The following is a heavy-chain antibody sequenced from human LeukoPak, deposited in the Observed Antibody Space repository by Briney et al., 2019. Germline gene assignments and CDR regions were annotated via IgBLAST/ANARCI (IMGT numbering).Heavy chain of an antibody. D-gene: IGHD3-10*01. J-gene: IGHJ4*02. V-gene: IGHV4-34*01. CDR1: GGSFSGYY. Sequence: PSETLSLTCAVYGGSFSGYYWSWIRQPPGKGLEWIGEINHSGSTNYNPSLKSRVTISVDTSKNQFSLKLSSVTAADTAVYYCAKLQLWFGGVWGQGTLVTVSS. CDR3: AKLQLWFGGV. CDR2: INHSGST.